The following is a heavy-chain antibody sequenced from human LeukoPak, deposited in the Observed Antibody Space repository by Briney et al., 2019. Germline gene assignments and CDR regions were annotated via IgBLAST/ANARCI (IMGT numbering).Heavy chain of an antibody. CDR1: GYTFTSYG. D-gene: IGHD3-22*01. CDR3: AGANYYDSSGYSVLEAFDI. J-gene: IGHJ3*02. V-gene: IGHV1-18*01. Sequence: ASVKVSCKASGYTFTSYGISWVRQAPGQGLEWMGWVSAYNGNTNYAQKLQGRVTMTTDTSTSTAYMELRSLRSDDTAVYYCAGANYYDSSGYSVLEAFDIWGQGTMVTVSS. CDR2: VSAYNGNT.